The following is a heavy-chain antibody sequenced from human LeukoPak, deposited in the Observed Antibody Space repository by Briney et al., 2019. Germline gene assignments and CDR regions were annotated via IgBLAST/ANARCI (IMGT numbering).Heavy chain of an antibody. CDR3: ARDHSSSWYFDY. J-gene: IGHJ4*02. Sequence: GGSLRLSCAASGFTFSSYEMNWVRQAQGKGLEWVSYISSSGSTIYYADSVKGRFTISRDNAKNSLYLQMNSLRAEDTAVYYCARDHSSSWYFDYWGQGTLVTVSS. D-gene: IGHD6-13*01. V-gene: IGHV3-48*03. CDR2: ISSSGSTI. CDR1: GFTFSSYE.